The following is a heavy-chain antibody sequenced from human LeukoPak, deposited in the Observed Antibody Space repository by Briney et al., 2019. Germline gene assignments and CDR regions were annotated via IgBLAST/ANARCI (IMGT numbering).Heavy chain of an antibody. Sequence: GGCLRLSCAAAGFTFINYDMNWVRQAPGQGLEWVAVIAFDVSNTYHADSVKGRFTISRDNPKNTLYLQMNSLRAEDTAVYYWARGIYGSGSYYPFDYWGQGTLVTVSS. V-gene: IGHV3-30*03. CDR3: ARGIYGSGSYYPFDY. D-gene: IGHD3-10*01. CDR1: GFTFINYD. CDR2: IAFDVSNT. J-gene: IGHJ4*02.